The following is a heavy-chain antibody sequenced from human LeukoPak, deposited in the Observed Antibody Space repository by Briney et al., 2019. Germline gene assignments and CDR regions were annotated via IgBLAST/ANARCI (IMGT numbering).Heavy chain of an antibody. D-gene: IGHD2-2*01. V-gene: IGHV1-2*02. CDR2: INPNSGGT. Sequence: ASVKVSCKASGYTFTGYYMHWVRQAPGQGLEWMGWINPNSGGTNYAQKFQGRVTMTRDTSISTAYMELSRLRSGDTAVYYCASSSKRYCSSTSCSNWFDPWGQGTLVTVSS. CDR3: ASSSKRYCSSTSCSNWFDP. CDR1: GYTFTGYY. J-gene: IGHJ5*02.